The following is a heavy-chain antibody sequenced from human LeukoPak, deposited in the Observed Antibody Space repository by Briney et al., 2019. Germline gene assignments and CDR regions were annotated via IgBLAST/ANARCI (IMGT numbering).Heavy chain of an antibody. CDR2: IQNNGNNK. CDR3: AKVGSSSWGIFDY. CDR1: GFTFSNFG. D-gene: IGHD6-13*01. J-gene: IGHJ4*02. V-gene: IGHV3-30*02. Sequence: GGSLRLSCTASGFTFSNFGMHWVRQAPGKGLEWVAFIQNNGNNKYYADSVKGRFTISRDNSKNTVYLQMNSLRSEDTAVYFCAKVGSSSWGIFDYWGQGTLVAVSS.